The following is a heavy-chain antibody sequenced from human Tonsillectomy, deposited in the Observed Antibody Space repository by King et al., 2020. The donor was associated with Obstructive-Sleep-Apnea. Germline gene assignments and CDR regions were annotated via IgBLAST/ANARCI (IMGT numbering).Heavy chain of an antibody. Sequence: QLVQSGGGLVQPGGSLRLSCSASGFTFSSYDMHWVRHAPGKGLEYVSGIISNGGSTYYADSVKGRFTISRDNSKNTLYLQMSSLRAEDTAVYYCVKGRIYGPLDYWGQGTLVTVSS. D-gene: IGHD5-12*01. CDR3: VKGRIYGPLDY. CDR1: GFTFSSYD. J-gene: IGHJ4*02. CDR2: IISNGGST. V-gene: IGHV3-64D*06.